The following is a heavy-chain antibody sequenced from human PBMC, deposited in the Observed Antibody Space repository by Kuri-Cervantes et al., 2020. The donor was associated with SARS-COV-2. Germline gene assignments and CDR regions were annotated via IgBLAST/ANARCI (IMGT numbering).Heavy chain of an antibody. CDR1: FGSVSSGHYY. V-gene: IGHV4-61*10. D-gene: IGHD3-9*01. J-gene: IGHJ4*02. CDR2: IHTSGST. CDR3: AKEGDILTPYFDY. Sequence: GSLRLSCTVSFGSVSSGHYYWNWIRQPAGKGLEWIGYIHTSGSTKYNPSLKSRVTISIDTSKNQFSLKLSSVTAADTAVYYCAKEGDILTPYFDYWGQGTLVTVSS.